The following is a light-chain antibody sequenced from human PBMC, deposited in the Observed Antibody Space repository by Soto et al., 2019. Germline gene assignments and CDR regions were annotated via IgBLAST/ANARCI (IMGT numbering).Light chain of an antibody. CDR3: NSHTSRNLVL. CDR1: SSDVGGYDA. J-gene: IGLJ2*01. Sequence: QSVLTQPASVSGSPGQSITISCTGTSSDVGGYDAVSWYQHHPGKAPKLMIYDVSNRPTGVSNRFSGSKSGNTASLTISGLQAEDDAYYYCNSHTSRNLVLFGGGTKVTVL. V-gene: IGLV2-14*03. CDR2: DVS.